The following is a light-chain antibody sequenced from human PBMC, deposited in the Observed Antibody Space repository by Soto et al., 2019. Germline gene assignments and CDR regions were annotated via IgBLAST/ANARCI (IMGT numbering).Light chain of an antibody. V-gene: IGLV1-44*01. CDR2: GNN. Sequence: QSVLTQPPSASGTPGQRVTISCSGSSSNIGSNTVNWFQQLPGTAPKVLIYGNNQRPSGVPERFSGSKSGTSASLAISGLQSEDEAAYYCAAWDDSLNGPVFGGGTKLTVL. CDR1: SSNIGSNT. CDR3: AAWDDSLNGPV. J-gene: IGLJ3*02.